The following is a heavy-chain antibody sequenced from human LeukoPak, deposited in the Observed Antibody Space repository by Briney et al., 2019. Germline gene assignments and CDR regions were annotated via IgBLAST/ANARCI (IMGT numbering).Heavy chain of an antibody. V-gene: IGHV1-69*06. CDR1: GGTFSSYG. D-gene: IGHD3-16*01. Sequence: SVKVSCKASGGTFSSYGFSWVRQAPGQGPEWMGGIIPTFGATNYAQKFQGRVTISADKSTRTAYMELNSLRSEDTAIYYCATGPYVWESWHFNFYYMDVWGEGTTVTVSS. CDR3: ATGPYVWESWHFNFYYMDV. J-gene: IGHJ6*03. CDR2: IIPTFGAT.